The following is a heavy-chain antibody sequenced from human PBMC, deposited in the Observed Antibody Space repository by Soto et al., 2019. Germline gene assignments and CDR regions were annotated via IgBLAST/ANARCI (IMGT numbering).Heavy chain of an antibody. CDR3: AISGSSPF. J-gene: IGHJ4*02. CDR1: GSTFSSYT. Sequence: VQLVQSGAEVKKPGSSEKVSCKASGSTFSSYTISWVRQAPGQGLEWMGRIIPILGIANYAQKFQGRVTITADKSTSTAYMELSSLRSEDTAVYYCAISGSSPFWGQGTLVTVSS. CDR2: IIPILGIA. V-gene: IGHV1-69*02. D-gene: IGHD1-26*01.